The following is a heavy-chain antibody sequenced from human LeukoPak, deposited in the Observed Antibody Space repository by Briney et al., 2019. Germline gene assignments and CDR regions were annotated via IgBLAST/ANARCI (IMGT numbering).Heavy chain of an antibody. CDR3: ARDLLLWFGEFEYYFDY. J-gene: IGHJ4*02. D-gene: IGHD3-10*01. CDR2: INPNSGGT. Sequence: ASVKVSCKASGYTFTSYYMHWVRQAPGQGLEWMGWINPNSGGTNYAQKFQGWVTMTRDTSISTAYMELSRLRSDDTAVYYCARDLLLWFGEFEYYFDYWGQGTLVTVSS. CDR1: GYTFTSYY. V-gene: IGHV1-2*04.